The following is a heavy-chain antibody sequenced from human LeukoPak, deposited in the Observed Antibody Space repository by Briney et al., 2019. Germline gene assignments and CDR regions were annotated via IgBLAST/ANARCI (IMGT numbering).Heavy chain of an antibody. Sequence: SETLSLTCAVYGGSFSGYYWSWIRQPPGKGLEWIGEINHSGSTNYNPSLKSRVTISVDTSKNQFSLKLSSVTAADTAVYYCARHSAMADPLGYYYYMDVWGKGTTVTISS. D-gene: IGHD5-18*01. CDR1: GGSFSGYY. J-gene: IGHJ6*03. CDR3: ARHSAMADPLGYYYYMDV. CDR2: INHSGST. V-gene: IGHV4-34*01.